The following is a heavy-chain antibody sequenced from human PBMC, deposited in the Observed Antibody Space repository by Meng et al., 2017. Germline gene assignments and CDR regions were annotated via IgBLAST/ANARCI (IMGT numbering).Heavy chain of an antibody. D-gene: IGHD5-18*01. Sequence: ASVKVSCKASGYTFTSYDINWVRPATGQGLEWMGWMNPNSGNTGYAQKFQGRVTMTRNTSISTAYMVLSSLRSEDTAVYYCARGWFSRKRGYSYGSAAGALLYYFDYWGQGTLVTVSS. V-gene: IGHV1-8*01. J-gene: IGHJ4*02. CDR2: MNPNSGNT. CDR3: ARGWFSRKRGYSYGSAAGALLYYFDY. CDR1: GYTFTSYD.